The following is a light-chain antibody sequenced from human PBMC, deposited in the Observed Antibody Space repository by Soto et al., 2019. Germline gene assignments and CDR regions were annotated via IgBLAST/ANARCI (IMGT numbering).Light chain of an antibody. Sequence: QSALTQPAPVSGSPGQSIAISCTGSSSDVGIYNYVSWYQQHPGKVPKLIIYEVTNRPSGVSNRFSGSKSGNTASLTISGLQAEDEADYYCCSYAGSSFYVFGTGTKVTVL. CDR1: SSDVGIYNY. CDR2: EVT. V-gene: IGLV2-23*02. J-gene: IGLJ1*01. CDR3: CSYAGSSFYV.